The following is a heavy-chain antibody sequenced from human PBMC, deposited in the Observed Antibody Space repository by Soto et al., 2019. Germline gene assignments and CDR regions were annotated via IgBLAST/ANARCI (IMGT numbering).Heavy chain of an antibody. CDR2: TYYRSKWYY. V-gene: IGHV6-1*01. Sequence: PSQTLSLTCAISGDSVSSNSATWNWIRQSPSRGLEWLGRTYYRSKWYYDYAVSVKSRITINPDTSKNQFSLQLTSVTPEDAAVYYCARGGYSSSWLQYVWGQGSTVTVSS. J-gene: IGHJ6*02. D-gene: IGHD6-13*01. CDR1: GDSVSSNSAT. CDR3: ARGGYSSSWLQYV.